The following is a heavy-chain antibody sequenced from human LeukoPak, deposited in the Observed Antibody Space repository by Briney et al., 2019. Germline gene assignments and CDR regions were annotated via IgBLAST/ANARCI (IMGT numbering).Heavy chain of an antibody. Sequence: ASVKVSCKASGYTFTSYAMNWVRQAPGQGLEWMGWINTNTGNPTYAQGFTGRFVFSLDTSVSTAYLQISSLKAEDTAVYYCAREVVPAASPFYYMDVWGKGTTVTVSS. CDR1: GYTFTSYA. CDR2: INTNTGNP. V-gene: IGHV7-4-1*02. D-gene: IGHD2-2*01. J-gene: IGHJ6*03. CDR3: AREVVPAASPFYYMDV.